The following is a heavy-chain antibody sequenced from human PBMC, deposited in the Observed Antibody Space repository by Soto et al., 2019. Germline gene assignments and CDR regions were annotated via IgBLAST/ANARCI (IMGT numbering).Heavy chain of an antibody. Sequence: SETLSLTCTISGGSISSYYWSWIRQTPGKGLQYIGYIYYSGSANYNPSLKSRVTISDDTSTNQFFLTLTSVTAAYTAVFYCARLGGSFAVPHFDYWGQGTLVTVSS. CDR1: GGSISSYY. CDR3: ARLGGSFAVPHFDY. CDR2: IYYSGSA. V-gene: IGHV4-59*08. J-gene: IGHJ4*02. D-gene: IGHD1-26*01.